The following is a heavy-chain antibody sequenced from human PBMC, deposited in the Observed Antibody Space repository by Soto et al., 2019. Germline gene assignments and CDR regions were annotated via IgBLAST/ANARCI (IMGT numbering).Heavy chain of an antibody. J-gene: IGHJ6*02. CDR3: ARKLELRGSYYYFCDMDV. D-gene: IGHD1-7*01. CDR2: INSTSGGT. Sequence: ASVEVSCNASGYTFTEYYMHWVRQAPGQRLEWMGWINSTSGGTNYAQKFQGMVTMTRDTSISTAYMELSRLRSDDTAVYYCARKLELRGSYYYFCDMDVWGQGTTVTVSS. CDR1: GYTFTEYY. V-gene: IGHV1-2*02.